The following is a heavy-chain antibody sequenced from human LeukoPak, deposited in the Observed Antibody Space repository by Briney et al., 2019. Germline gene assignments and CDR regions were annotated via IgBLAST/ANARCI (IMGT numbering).Heavy chain of an antibody. J-gene: IGHJ5*02. CDR3: ARASFWESPINWFAP. Sequence: ASAKVSCKASGYTFTGYYMHWVRQAPGQWLEWVGWINPKNGGSNYAQKFQGRVTMTRDRSISTAYMELSRLTSDDTAVYYCARASFWESPINWFAPWGQGTLVTVSS. D-gene: IGHD3-16*01. V-gene: IGHV1-2*02. CDR1: GYTFTGYY. CDR2: INPKNGGS.